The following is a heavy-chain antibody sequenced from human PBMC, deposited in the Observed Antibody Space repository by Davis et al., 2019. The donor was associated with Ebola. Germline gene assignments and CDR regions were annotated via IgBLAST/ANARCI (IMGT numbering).Heavy chain of an antibody. CDR3: TVVVVAALGDDY. D-gene: IGHD2-15*01. J-gene: IGHJ4*02. CDR2: INSDGSST. Sequence: GESLKISCAASGFTFSSYWMHWVRQAPGKGLVWVSRINSDGSSTSYADSVKGRFTISRDNAKNTLYLQMNSLKTEDTAVYYCTVVVVAALGDDYWGQGTLVTVSS. CDR1: GFTFSSYW. V-gene: IGHV3-74*01.